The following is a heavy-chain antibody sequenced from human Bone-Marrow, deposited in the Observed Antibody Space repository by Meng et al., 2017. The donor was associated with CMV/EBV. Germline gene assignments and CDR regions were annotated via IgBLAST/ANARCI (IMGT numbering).Heavy chain of an antibody. CDR1: GFTFSSYE. CDR3: ARVYTGDFWSGYRAYYYYGMDV. J-gene: IGHJ6*02. D-gene: IGHD3-3*01. CDR2: ISYDGSNK. V-gene: IGHV3-30-3*01. Sequence: GESLKISCAASGFTFSSYEMNWVRQAPGKGLEWVAVISYDGSNKYYADSVKGRFTISRDNSKNTLYLQMNSLRAEDTAVYYCARVYTGDFWSGYRAYYYYGMDVWGQGTTVTVSS.